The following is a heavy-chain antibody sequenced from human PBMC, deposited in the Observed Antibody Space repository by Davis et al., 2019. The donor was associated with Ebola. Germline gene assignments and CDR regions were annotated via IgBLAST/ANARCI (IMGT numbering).Heavy chain of an antibody. CDR2: ISSSSSTI. CDR3: ARDGGYSSGYVYAFDI. V-gene: IGHV3-48*02. CDR1: GFTFSSYS. J-gene: IGHJ3*02. D-gene: IGHD5-18*01. Sequence: GESLKISCAASGFTFSSYSMNWVRQAPGKGLELVSYISSSSSTIYYAHAVKGRFTISRDNAKNSLYLQMNSLRDEDTAVYYCARDGGYSSGYVYAFDIWGQGTMVTVSS.